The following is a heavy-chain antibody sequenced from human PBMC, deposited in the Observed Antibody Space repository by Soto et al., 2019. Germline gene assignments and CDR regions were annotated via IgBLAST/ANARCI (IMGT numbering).Heavy chain of an antibody. CDR2: INHSGST. D-gene: IGHD2-21*02. Sequence: QVQLQQWGAGLLKPSETLSLTCAVYGGSFSGYYWSWIRQPPGKGLEWIGEINHSGSTNYNPSLKSRVTISVDTSKNQFSLKLSSVTAADTAVYYCARGGGRPSGLPAYYYYGMDVWGQGTTVTVSS. V-gene: IGHV4-34*01. CDR3: ARGGGRPSGLPAYYYYGMDV. CDR1: GGSFSGYY. J-gene: IGHJ6*02.